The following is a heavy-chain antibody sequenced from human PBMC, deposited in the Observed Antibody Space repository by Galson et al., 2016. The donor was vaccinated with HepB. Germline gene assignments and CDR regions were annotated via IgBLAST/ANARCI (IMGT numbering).Heavy chain of an antibody. CDR3: ARDRGSYCGGDCSDYYFDY. CDR2: ISVTSTYT. CDR1: GFTFSDYY. V-gene: IGHV3-11*06. Sequence: SLRLSCAASGFTFSDYYMSWIRQAPGEGLEWVSYISVTSTYTNYADSVKGRFTVSRDNAKNSLYLQMNTLRAEDTAIYYRARDRGSYCGGDCSDYYFDYWSQGTLVTVSS. J-gene: IGHJ4*02. D-gene: IGHD2-21*02.